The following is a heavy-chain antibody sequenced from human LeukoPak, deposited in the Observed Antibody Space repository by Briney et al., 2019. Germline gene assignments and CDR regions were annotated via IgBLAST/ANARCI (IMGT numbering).Heavy chain of an antibody. Sequence: PSETLSLTCAVSGDSISGAEHSWNWIRQPPGKGLEWIGYIYQTGGTYYNPSFKIRVTMSVDRSSNQVSLNLRSATAADTAVYFCARVQFTSDCFGPWGQGILVTVSS. V-gene: IGHV4-30-2*01. CDR2: IYQTGGT. J-gene: IGHJ5*02. CDR1: GDSISGAEHS. CDR3: ARVQFTSDCFGP. D-gene: IGHD3-16*01.